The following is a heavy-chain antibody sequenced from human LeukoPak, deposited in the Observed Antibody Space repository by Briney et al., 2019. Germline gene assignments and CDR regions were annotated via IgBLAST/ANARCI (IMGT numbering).Heavy chain of an antibody. J-gene: IGHJ4*02. D-gene: IGHD4-17*01. CDR3: ATDTTVTTEGVFDY. Sequence: PGGSLRLSCAASGFTFSSYAMSWVRQAPGKGLEWVSAIGGSGGNTHYTDSVKGRFTISRDNSKNTLYLQMNSLRAEDTAIYYCATDTTVTTEGVFDYWGQGTLVTVSS. V-gene: IGHV3-23*01. CDR2: IGGSGGNT. CDR1: GFTFSSYA.